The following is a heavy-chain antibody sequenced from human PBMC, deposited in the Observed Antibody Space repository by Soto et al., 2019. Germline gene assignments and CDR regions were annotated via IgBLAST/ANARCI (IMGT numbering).Heavy chain of an antibody. CDR2: IYYSGRT. V-gene: IGHV4-31*03. CDR3: ARFAKEENPKVGFSYYFDY. CDR1: GGSISSGGYF. D-gene: IGHD3-10*01. Sequence: SETLSLTCTVSGGSISSGGYFWSWIRQHPGKGLEWIGNIYYSGRTYYSPALKSRVNMPVDTSKNQFSLNLSSVTAADTAVYFCARFAKEENPKVGFSYYFDYWGQGTRVTV. J-gene: IGHJ4*02.